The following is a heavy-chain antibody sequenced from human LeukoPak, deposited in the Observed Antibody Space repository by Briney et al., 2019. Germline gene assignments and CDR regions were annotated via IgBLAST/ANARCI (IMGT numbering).Heavy chain of an antibody. CDR1: DINFSTYN. J-gene: IGHJ4*02. CDR3: ARDTVPLRAYNSGCVY. CDR2: ITGTSSYI. V-gene: IGHV3-21*01. D-gene: IGHD1-1*01. Sequence: GGSLRLSCAAPDINFSTYNMHWVRQAPRKGLEWVSSITGTSSYIYYADSVKGRFTISRDNAKNSLYLQMSSLRAEDTAVYYCARDTVPLRAYNSGCVYWGQGTLVTVSS.